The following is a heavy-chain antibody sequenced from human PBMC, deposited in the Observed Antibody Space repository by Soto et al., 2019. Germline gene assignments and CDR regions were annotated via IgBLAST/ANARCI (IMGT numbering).Heavy chain of an antibody. D-gene: IGHD3-3*01. J-gene: IGHJ5*02. Sequence: QAQLVQSGAEVKKPGASVKVSCKASGYTFTSYAMHWVRQAPGQRLEWMGWINAGNGNTKYSQKFQGRVTITRDTSASTAYMELSSLRSEDTAVYYCARDPRFWSGYYSPYNWFDPWGQGTLVTVSS. CDR1: GYTFTSYA. CDR3: ARDPRFWSGYYSPYNWFDP. CDR2: INAGNGNT. V-gene: IGHV1-3*01.